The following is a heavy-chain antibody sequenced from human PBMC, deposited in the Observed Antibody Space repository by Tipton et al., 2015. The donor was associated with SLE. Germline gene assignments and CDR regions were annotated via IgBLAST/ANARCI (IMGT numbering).Heavy chain of an antibody. D-gene: IGHD3-10*01. CDR1: GGSFSSHY. J-gene: IGHJ5*02. V-gene: IGHV4-59*11. CDR3: ARDLREAVRFRESQIYNWFDP. CDR2: IYYSGST. Sequence: TLSLTCTVSGGSFSSHYWSWIRQPPGKGLEWIGYIYYSGSTNYNPSLKSRVTISVDTSKNQFSLKLSSVTAADTAVYYCARDLREAVRFRESQIYNWFDPWGQGTLVTVSS.